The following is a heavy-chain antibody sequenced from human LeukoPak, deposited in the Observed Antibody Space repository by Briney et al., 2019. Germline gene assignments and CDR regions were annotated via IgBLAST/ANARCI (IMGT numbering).Heavy chain of an antibody. CDR1: GFTFSSYA. CDR3: AIDPGDYYETNSLDF. Sequence: GGSLRLSCAASGFTFSSYAMHWVRQAPGKGLEWVAVISYDGSNKYYADSVKGRFTISRDNSKNTLYLQVNSLRAEDTALYYCAIDPGDYYETNSLDFWGQGTLVTVSS. V-gene: IGHV3-30-3*01. J-gene: IGHJ4*02. D-gene: IGHD3-22*01. CDR2: ISYDGSNK.